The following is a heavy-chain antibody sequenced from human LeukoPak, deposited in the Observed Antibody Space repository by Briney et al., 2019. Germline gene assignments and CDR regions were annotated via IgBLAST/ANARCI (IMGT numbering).Heavy chain of an antibody. J-gene: IGHJ6*02. CDR3: AKDAVTIFGVVIAPYYYYGMDV. D-gene: IGHD3-3*01. CDR1: GFTFSSHA. Sequence: GGSLRLSCAASGFTFSSHAMSWVRQAPGKGLEWVSAISGSGGSAYYADSVKGRFTISRDNSKNTLYLQMNSLRAEDTAVYYCAKDAVTIFGVVIAPYYYYGMDVWGQGTTVTVSS. CDR2: ISGSGGSA. V-gene: IGHV3-23*01.